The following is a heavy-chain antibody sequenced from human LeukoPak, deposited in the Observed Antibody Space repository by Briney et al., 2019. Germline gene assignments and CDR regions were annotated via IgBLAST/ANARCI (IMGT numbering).Heavy chain of an antibody. CDR1: GGSISSYY. J-gene: IGHJ6*02. CDR2: IYYSGST. CDR3: ARHRGGYDWYGMDV. Sequence: PSETLSLTCTVSGGSISSYYWSWIRQPPGKGLEWIGYIYYSGSTNYSPSLKSRVTISVDTSKNQFSLKLSSVTAADTAVYYCARHRGGYDWYGMDVWGQGTTVTVSS. V-gene: IGHV4-59*08. D-gene: IGHD5-12*01.